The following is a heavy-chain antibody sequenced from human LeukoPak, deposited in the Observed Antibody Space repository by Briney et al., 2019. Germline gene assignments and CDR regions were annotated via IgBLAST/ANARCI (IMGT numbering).Heavy chain of an antibody. J-gene: IGHJ4*02. V-gene: IGHV4-4*07. D-gene: IGHD5-12*01. CDR3: ARVKGGYSGYDSYYFDS. CDR1: GGSISSYY. CDR2: IYTSGST. Sequence: SETLSLTCTVSGGSISSYYWSWIQQPAGKGLEWIGRIYTSGSTNYNPSLKSRVTMSVDTSKDQFSLKPSSVTAADTAVYYCARVKGGYSGYDSYYFDSWGQGSLVTVSS.